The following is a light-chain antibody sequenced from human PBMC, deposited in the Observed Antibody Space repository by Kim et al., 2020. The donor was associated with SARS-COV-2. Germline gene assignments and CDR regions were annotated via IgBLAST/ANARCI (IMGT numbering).Light chain of an antibody. V-gene: IGKV3-15*01. CDR1: QSVYNN. J-gene: IGKJ1*01. CDR2: GAS. Sequence: EIVMTQSPATLSVSLGGRATLFCRASQSVYNNLAWYQQKPGQAPRLLIYGASTRATGIPARFSGSGSGTEFTLTISSLQSEDFAIYYCQQYDNWPPWTFGQGTKVDIK. CDR3: QQYDNWPPWT.